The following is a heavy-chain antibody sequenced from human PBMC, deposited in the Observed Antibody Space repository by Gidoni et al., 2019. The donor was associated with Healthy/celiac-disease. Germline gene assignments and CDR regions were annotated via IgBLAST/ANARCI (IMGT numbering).Heavy chain of an antibody. Sequence: EVPLVESGGGLVKPGGSLRLSCAASGFTFSSYSMNWVRQSPGKGLVWVASISSSSSYIYYADSVKGRFTISRDNAKNSLYLQMNSLRAEDTAVYYCARDLRAAARGGGMDVWGQGTTVTVSS. J-gene: IGHJ6*02. CDR3: ARDLRAAARGGGMDV. CDR2: ISSSSSYI. D-gene: IGHD6-13*01. V-gene: IGHV3-21*01. CDR1: GFTFSSYS.